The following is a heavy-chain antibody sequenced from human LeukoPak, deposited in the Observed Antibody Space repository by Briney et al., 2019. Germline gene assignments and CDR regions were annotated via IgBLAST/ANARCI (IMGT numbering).Heavy chain of an antibody. CDR1: GFTFSSYT. CDR2: ITTGDGNT. CDR3: AKDGGLWVSAHWGDS. J-gene: IGHJ4*02. V-gene: IGHV3-23*01. D-gene: IGHD7-27*01. Sequence: GGSLRLSCTASGFTFSSYTTTWVRQAPGKGLKWVSTITTGDGNTYYADSVKGRFTVSRDDSKNTLYLQMNSLRAEDTAVYYCAKDGGLWVSAHWGDSWGRGTLVTVSS.